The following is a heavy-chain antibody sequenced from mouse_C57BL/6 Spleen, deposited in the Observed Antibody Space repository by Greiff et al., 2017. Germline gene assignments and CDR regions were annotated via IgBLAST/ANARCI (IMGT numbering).Heavy chain of an antibody. CDR3: ARDQPTYYGYPYDY. Sequence: DVKLVESGPGLVKPSQSLSLTCSVTGYSITSGYYWNWIRQFPGNKLEWMGYISYDGSNNYNPSLKNRISITRDTSKNQFFLKLNSVTTEDTATYYCARDQPTYYGYPYDYWGQGTSVTVSS. V-gene: IGHV3-6*01. CDR2: ISYDGSN. D-gene: IGHD2-2*01. J-gene: IGHJ4*01. CDR1: GYSITSGYY.